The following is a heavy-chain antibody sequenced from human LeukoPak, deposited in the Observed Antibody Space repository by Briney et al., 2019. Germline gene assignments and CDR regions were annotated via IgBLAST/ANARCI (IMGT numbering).Heavy chain of an antibody. CDR2: IYYSGST. J-gene: IGHJ4*02. CDR3: ARTRQSGFLEWLLSYYFDY. V-gene: IGHV4-59*01. D-gene: IGHD3-3*01. CDR1: GGSISSYY. Sequence: SETLSLTCTVSGGSISSYYWSWIRQPPGKGLEWIGYIYYSGSTNYNPSLKSRATISVDTSKNQFSLKLSSVTAADTAVYYCARTRQSGFLEWLLSYYFDYWGQGTLVTVSS.